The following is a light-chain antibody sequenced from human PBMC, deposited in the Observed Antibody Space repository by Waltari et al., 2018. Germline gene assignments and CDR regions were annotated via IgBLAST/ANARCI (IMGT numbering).Light chain of an antibody. CDR3: QQCYTFPYT. CDR2: WAS. Sequence: DIVLTQSTDSLAVSLGESARTNCKSRQCFVCGSNNKNDLALDQQKPGQPPKLLITWASTRESGVRDRFSGSGSETDFTLTISILQAEDVAVYYCQQCYTFPYTFGQGTKLEIK. V-gene: IGKV4-1*01. J-gene: IGKJ2*01. CDR1: QCFVCGSNNKND.